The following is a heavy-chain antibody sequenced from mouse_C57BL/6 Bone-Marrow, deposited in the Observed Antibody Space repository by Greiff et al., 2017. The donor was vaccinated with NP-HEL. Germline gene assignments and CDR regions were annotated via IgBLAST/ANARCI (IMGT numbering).Heavy chain of an antibody. Sequence: EVQLHQSGPELVKPGASVKISCKASGYTFTDYYMNWVKQSHGKSLEWIGDINPNNGGTSYNQKFKGKATLTVDKSSSTAYMELRSLTSEGSAVYYCARGDYWGQGTTLTVSS. V-gene: IGHV1-26*01. CDR3: ARGDY. CDR1: GYTFTDYY. CDR2: INPNNGGT. J-gene: IGHJ2*01.